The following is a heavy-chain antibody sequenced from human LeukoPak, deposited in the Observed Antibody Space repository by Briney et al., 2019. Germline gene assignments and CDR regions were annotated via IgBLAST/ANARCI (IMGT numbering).Heavy chain of an antibody. D-gene: IGHD6-6*01. V-gene: IGHV3-21*01. Sequence: GGSLRLSCAASGFTFSSYSMNWVRQAPGKGLEWVSSISSSSSYIYYADSVKGRFTISKDNAKNSLYLQMNSLRAEDTAAYCCARDHQQLVLDWGQGTLVTVSS. CDR2: ISSSSSYI. J-gene: IGHJ4*02. CDR3: ARDHQQLVLD. CDR1: GFTFSSYS.